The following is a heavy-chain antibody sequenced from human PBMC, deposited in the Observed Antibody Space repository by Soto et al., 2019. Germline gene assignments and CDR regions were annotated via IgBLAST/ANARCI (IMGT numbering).Heavy chain of an antibody. CDR3: ARHPSKDDSYYYYYYGIDG. V-gene: IGHV1-2*02. J-gene: IGHJ6*02. CDR1: GYTFTGYY. D-gene: IGHD4-4*01. Sequence: ASVKVSCKASGYTFTGYYMHWVRQAPGQGLEWMGWINPNSGGTNYAQKFQGRVTMTRDTSISTAYMELSRLRSDDTAVYYCARHPSKDDSYYYYYYGIDGWGQGTTVTVSS. CDR2: INPNSGGT.